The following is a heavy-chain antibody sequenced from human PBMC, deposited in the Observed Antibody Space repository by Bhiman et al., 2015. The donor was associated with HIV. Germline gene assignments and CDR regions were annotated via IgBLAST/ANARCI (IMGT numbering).Heavy chain of an antibody. J-gene: IGHJ3*02. CDR2: ISYDGINK. Sequence: QVQLVESGGGVVQPGRSLRLSCAASGFTFSRHGMHWVRQAPGKGLEWVAVISYDGINKYYSDSVKGRFTISRDSSKNTLYLQMNSLRGEDTAVYYCAKDGPYSSGIDAFDIWGQGTVVTVSS. CDR1: GFTFSRHG. CDR3: AKDGPYSSGIDAFDI. D-gene: IGHD6-19*01. V-gene: IGHV3-30*18.